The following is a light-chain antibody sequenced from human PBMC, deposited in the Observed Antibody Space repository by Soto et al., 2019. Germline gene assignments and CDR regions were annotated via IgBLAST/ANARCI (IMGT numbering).Light chain of an antibody. Sequence: DMQMTQSPSSVSASVGDRVTISCRASQAISSWVAWYQQKPGRAPKLLISAASSLHSGVPRRFSGSGSGTDFSLIISSLQPEDFATYFCQQGDSFPFTFGGGTKVEI. CDR2: AAS. CDR3: QQGDSFPFT. V-gene: IGKV1-12*01. CDR1: QAISSW. J-gene: IGKJ4*01.